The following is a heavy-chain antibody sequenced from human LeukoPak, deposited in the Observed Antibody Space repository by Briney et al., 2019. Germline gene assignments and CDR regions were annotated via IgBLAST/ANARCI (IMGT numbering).Heavy chain of an antibody. D-gene: IGHD3-10*01. CDR3: ARQYSYGSGSYSWLHEDYYYTDV. CDR2: IYYTGTT. J-gene: IGHJ6*03. V-gene: IGHV4-39*01. Sequence: SETLSLTCSVSGGSISSGSYYWSWIRQPAGKGLEWIGNIYYTGTTYYNPSLKSRVTISVDTSRNRFSLKLSSVTAADTAVYYCARQYSYGSGSYSWLHEDYYYTDVWGKGTTVTISS. CDR1: GGSISSGSYY.